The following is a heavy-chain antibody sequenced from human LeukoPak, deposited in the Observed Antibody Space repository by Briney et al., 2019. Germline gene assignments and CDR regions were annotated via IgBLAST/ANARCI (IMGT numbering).Heavy chain of an antibody. CDR2: INPNSGGT. Sequence: ASVKVSCKASGYTFTGYYMHWVRQAPGQGLEWMGWINPNSGGTNYAQKFQGWVTMTRDTSISTAYMELSRLRSDDTAVYYCARDFSMVREGFDYWGQGTLVTVSS. CDR1: GYTFTGYY. V-gene: IGHV1-2*04. J-gene: IGHJ4*02. D-gene: IGHD3-10*01. CDR3: ARDFSMVREGFDY.